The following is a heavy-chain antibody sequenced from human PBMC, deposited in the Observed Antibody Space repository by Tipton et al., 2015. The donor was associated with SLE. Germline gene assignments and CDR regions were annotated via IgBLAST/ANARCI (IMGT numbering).Heavy chain of an antibody. Sequence: TLSLTCTVSGGSISSYYWSWIRQPPGKGLEWIGYIYDSGSTNYNPSLKSRVTISVDTSKNQFSLKLSSVTATDTAVYYCATRMESGDLVYFDYWGQGTLVTVSS. J-gene: IGHJ4*02. V-gene: IGHV4-59*08. CDR3: ATRMESGDLVYFDY. D-gene: IGHD2-21*02. CDR1: GGSISSYY. CDR2: IYDSGST.